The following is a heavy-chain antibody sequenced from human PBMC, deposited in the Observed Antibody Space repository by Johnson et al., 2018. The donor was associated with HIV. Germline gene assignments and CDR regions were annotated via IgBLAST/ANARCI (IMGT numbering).Heavy chain of an antibody. CDR2: IKQDGSEK. CDR1: GFTFSSYG. D-gene: IGHD2-21*01. Sequence: EVQLVESGGGVVQRGGSLRLSCAASGFTFSSYGLHWVRQAPGKGLEWVANIKQDGSEKYYVDSVKGRFTISRDNAKNSLYLQMNSLRAEDTAVYYCASQYCGGDCYAFDIWGQGTMVTVSS. V-gene: IGHV3-7*01. CDR3: ASQYCGGDCYAFDI. J-gene: IGHJ3*02.